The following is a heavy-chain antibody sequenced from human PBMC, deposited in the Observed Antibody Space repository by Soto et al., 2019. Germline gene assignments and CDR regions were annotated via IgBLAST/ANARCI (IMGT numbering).Heavy chain of an antibody. CDR3: ARTRSGRFLEWLTAYYYYYMDV. V-gene: IGHV3-7*01. CDR1: GFTFSSYW. J-gene: IGHJ6*03. D-gene: IGHD3-3*01. Sequence: EVQLVESGGGLVQPGGSLRLSCAASGFTFSSYWMSWVRQAPGKGLEWVANIKQDGSEKYYVDSVKGRFTISRDNAKNSLYLQMNSLRAEDTAVYYCARTRSGRFLEWLTAYYYYYMDVWGKGTTVTVSS. CDR2: IKQDGSEK.